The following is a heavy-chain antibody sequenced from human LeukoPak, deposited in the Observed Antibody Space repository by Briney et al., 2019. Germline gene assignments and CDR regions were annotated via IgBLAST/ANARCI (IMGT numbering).Heavy chain of an antibody. CDR1: GYTFTRYA. D-gene: IGHD5-12*01. Sequence: ASVKVSCKASGYTFTRYAIHWVRQAPGQSLEWMGWINSGNGDTKYSQKFQGRVAITRDTSATTAYLELSSLTSEDSALYYCARDPLSGYHDCWGQGTLVTVSS. CDR2: INSGNGDT. J-gene: IGHJ4*02. V-gene: IGHV1-3*01. CDR3: ARDPLSGYHDC.